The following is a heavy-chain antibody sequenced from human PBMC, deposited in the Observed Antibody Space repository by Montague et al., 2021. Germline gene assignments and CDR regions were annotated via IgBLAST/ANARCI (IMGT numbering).Heavy chain of an antibody. CDR3: ARNFASAASWAFDN. CDR2: ITLDGSST. J-gene: IGHJ3*02. V-gene: IGHV3-74*01. Sequence: SLRLSCAASGFIFSSYCMHWVRQAPGKGLLWVSRITLDGSSTTFADSVKGRFTTSRDNDKATLYLQMNSLRVEDTAVYYCARNFASAASWAFDNWGHGTMVTVSS. CDR1: GFIFSSYC. D-gene: IGHD6-13*01.